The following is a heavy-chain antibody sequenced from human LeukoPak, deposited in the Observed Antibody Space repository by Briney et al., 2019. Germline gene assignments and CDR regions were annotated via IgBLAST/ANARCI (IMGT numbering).Heavy chain of an antibody. CDR1: GFTFSSYA. J-gene: IGHJ4*02. D-gene: IGHD4-11*01. CDR3: AKGGHDYNPFYC. CDR2: ISGSGGST. V-gene: IGHV3-23*01. Sequence: PGASLRLSCAASGFTFSSYAMSWVRQAPGKGLEWVSAISGSGGSTYYADSVRGRFTISRDNSKNTLYLQLNSLRAEDTAVYFCAKGGHDYNPFYCWGQGALVTVSS.